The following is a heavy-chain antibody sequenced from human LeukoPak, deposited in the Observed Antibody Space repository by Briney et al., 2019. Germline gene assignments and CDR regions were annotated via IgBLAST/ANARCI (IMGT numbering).Heavy chain of an antibody. J-gene: IGHJ4*02. V-gene: IGHV3-23*02. CDR2: ISGSGGST. CDR3: AKDGVVTITFDY. D-gene: IGHD3-16*01. CDR1: GFTFSEYA. Sequence: GGSLRLSCAASGFTFSEYAMSWVRQAPGKGLEWVSVISGSGGSTYYGDSVKGRFTISRDNSKNTLYLQMNSLRAEDTAVYYCAKDGVVTITFDYWGQGTLVTVSS.